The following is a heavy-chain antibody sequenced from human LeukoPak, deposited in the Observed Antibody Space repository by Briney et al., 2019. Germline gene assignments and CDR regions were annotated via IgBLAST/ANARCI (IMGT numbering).Heavy chain of an antibody. CDR3: ARVRRRFDSNCSGGTCYPPYYFDY. J-gene: IGHJ4*02. CDR1: GGSISSGDYY. V-gene: IGHV4-30-4*08. CDR2: IYYSGST. D-gene: IGHD2-15*01. Sequence: PSETLSLTCTVSGGSISSGDYYWSWIRQPPGKGLEWIGYIYYSGSTYYNPSLKSRVTISVDTSKNQFSLKLSSVTAADTAVYYCARVRRRFDSNCSGGTCYPPYYFDYWGQGTLVTVSS.